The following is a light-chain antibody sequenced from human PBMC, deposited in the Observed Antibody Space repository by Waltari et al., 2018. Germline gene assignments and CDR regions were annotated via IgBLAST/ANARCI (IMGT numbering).Light chain of an antibody. J-gene: IGLJ1*01. CDR1: SSNIGAGYD. Sequence: QSVLTQPPSVSGAPGQRVTISCTGSSSNIGAGYDVPWYQQFPGTAPKLLIYGNTNRPSGVPDRISGSKSGTSASLAITGLQADDEADYYCQSYDSSLSGFVFGTGTTVTVL. CDR2: GNT. CDR3: QSYDSSLSGFV. V-gene: IGLV1-40*01.